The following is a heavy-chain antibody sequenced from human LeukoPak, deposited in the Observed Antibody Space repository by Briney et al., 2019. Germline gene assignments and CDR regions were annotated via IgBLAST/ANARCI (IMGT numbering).Heavy chain of an antibody. V-gene: IGHV3-23*01. CDR1: GFTFSSYA. CDR3: AKDGGYGSGSLLAFDI. Sequence: GGSLRLSCAASGFTFSSYAMSWVRQAPGKGLEWVSAISGSGGSTYYADSVKGRLTISRDNSKNTLYLQMNSLRAEDTAVYYCAKDGGYGSGSLLAFDIWGQGTMVTVSS. CDR2: ISGSGGST. D-gene: IGHD3-10*01. J-gene: IGHJ3*02.